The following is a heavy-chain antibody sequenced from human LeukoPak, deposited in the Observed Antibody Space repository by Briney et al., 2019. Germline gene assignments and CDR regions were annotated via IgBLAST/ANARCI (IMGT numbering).Heavy chain of an antibody. CDR3: ARVYRTYYYDSSGYLDY. Sequence: ASVKVSCKASGGTFSSYAISWVRQAPGQGLEWMGGIIPIFGTANYAQKFQGRVTITADKSTSTAYMELSSLRSEDTAVYYCARVYRTYYYDSSGYLDYWGQGTLVTVSS. V-gene: IGHV1-69*06. CDR1: GGTFSSYA. J-gene: IGHJ4*02. D-gene: IGHD3-22*01. CDR2: IIPIFGTA.